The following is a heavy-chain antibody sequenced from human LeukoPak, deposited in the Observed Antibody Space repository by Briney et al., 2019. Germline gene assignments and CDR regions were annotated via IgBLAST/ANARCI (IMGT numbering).Heavy chain of an antibody. CDR2: ITTSSSDM. Sequence: GGSLRLSCAASGFTFSVYSMNWVRQAPGKGLEWVSSITTSSSDMYYADSVKGRFTISRDNAKNSLFLQMNSLRAEDTAVYYCARDWYTAERWTIYYSYYIDVWGKGTTVTISS. D-gene: IGHD4-23*01. V-gene: IGHV3-21*01. CDR1: GFTFSVYS. J-gene: IGHJ6*03. CDR3: ARDWYTAERWTIYYSYYIDV.